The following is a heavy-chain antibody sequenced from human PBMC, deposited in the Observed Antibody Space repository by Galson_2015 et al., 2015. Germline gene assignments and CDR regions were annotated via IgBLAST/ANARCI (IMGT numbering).Heavy chain of an antibody. CDR3: AKVSKIKYSSSWTFDS. CDR1: EFTCSSYA. J-gene: IGHJ4*02. Sequence: SVRLSCAASEFTCSSYAMNWVRQAPGQGLEWVSAISGSGGSSYYADYVKGRFTITRDNSTNTVYMQMNSLRAEDTAVYYCAKVSKIKYSSSWTFDSWGQGALVTVSA. D-gene: IGHD6-13*01. V-gene: IGHV3-23*01. CDR2: ISGSGGSS.